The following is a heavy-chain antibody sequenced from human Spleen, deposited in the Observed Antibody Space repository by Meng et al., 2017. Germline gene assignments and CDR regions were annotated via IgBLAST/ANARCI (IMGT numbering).Heavy chain of an antibody. D-gene: IGHD4-11*01. CDR1: GGSFSDYY. CDR2: INHSGST. V-gene: IGHV4-34*01. J-gene: IGHJ4*02. CDR3: ARGPTTMAHDFDY. Sequence: QVELPQVGAVLLKPSATLSLTCVVSGGSFSDYYWSWIRQPPGKGLEWIGEINHSGSTNYNPSLESRATISVDTSQNNLSLKLSSVTAADSAVYYCARGPTTMAHDFDYWGQGTLVTVSS.